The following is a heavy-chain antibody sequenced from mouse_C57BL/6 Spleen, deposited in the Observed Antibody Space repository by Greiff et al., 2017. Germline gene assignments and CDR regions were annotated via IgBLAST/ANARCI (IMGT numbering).Heavy chain of an antibody. CDR3: ARDPYDGYLYYYARDD. J-gene: IGHJ4*01. CDR2: ISDGGSYT. Sequence: EVMLVESGGGLVKPGGSLKLSCAASGFTFSSYAMSWVRQTPEKRLEWVATISDGGSYTYYPDNVKGRFTISRDNAKNNLYLQMSHLKSEDTAMYYCARDPYDGYLYYYARDDWGQGTSVTVSS. CDR1: GFTFSSYA. V-gene: IGHV5-4*01. D-gene: IGHD2-3*01.